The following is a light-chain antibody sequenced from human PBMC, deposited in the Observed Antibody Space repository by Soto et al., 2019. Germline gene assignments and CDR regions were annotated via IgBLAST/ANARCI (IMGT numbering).Light chain of an antibody. CDR1: QSVSSSY. CDR2: GTS. CDR3: QQYGSSLQT. Sequence: EIVLTQSPGTLSLSPGERATLSCRASQSVSSSYLAWYQQKPGQAPRLLIYGTSSRATGIPDRFSDSGSGTDFTLTISRLEPEDFAVYYCQQYGSSLQTFGQGTKLEIK. J-gene: IGKJ2*01. V-gene: IGKV3-20*01.